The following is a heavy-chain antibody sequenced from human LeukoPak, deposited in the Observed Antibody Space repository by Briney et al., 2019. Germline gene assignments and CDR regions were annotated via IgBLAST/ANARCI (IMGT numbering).Heavy chain of an antibody. Sequence: GGSLRLSCAASGFTVNSNYMNWVRQAPGKGLEWVSVPYSDGRTYYADSVKGRFTISRDNSKNTLYLQMNSLRAEDTAVYYCARDRLRSSSWPPYYYYYYGMDVWGQGTTVTVSS. CDR1: GFTVNSNY. D-gene: IGHD6-13*01. J-gene: IGHJ6*02. V-gene: IGHV3-53*05. CDR3: ARDRLRSSSWPPYYYYYYGMDV. CDR2: PYSDGRT.